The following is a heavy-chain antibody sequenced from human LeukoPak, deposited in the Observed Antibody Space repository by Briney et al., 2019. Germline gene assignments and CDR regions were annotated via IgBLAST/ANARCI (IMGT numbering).Heavy chain of an antibody. CDR1: GFTFNSYA. CDR3: AKGPTSYGASYHYYMDV. Sequence: GGSLRLSCAAAGFTFNSYAMTWVRQAPGKGLERVSSIIGRAIATFYADSVKGRFTISRDNSKNTVYLQMSSLSDEDTAVYYCAKGPTSYGASYHYYMDVWGIGTTVTVSS. V-gene: IGHV3-23*01. CDR2: IIGRAIAT. J-gene: IGHJ6*03. D-gene: IGHD4-17*01.